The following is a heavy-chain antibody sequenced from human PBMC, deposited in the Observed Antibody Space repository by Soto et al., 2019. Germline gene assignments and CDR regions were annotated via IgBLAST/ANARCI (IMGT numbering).Heavy chain of an antibody. CDR2: ISGSGGST. CDR1: GFTFSSYA. V-gene: IGHV3-23*01. CDR3: AKPPTRSSWYCFDY. Sequence: GGSLRLSCAASGFTFSSYAMSWVRQAPGKGLEWVSAISGSGGSTYYADSVKGRFTISRDNSKNTLYLQMNSPRAEDTAVYYCAKPPTRSSWYCFDYWGQGTMVTAPQ. J-gene: IGHJ4*02. D-gene: IGHD6-13*01.